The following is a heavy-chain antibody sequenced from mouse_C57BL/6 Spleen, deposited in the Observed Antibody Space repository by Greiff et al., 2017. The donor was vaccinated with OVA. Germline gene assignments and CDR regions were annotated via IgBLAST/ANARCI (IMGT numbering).Heavy chain of an antibody. CDR1: GYTFTSYD. CDR2: IYPRDGST. D-gene: IGHD4-1*01. V-gene: IGHV1-85*01. J-gene: IGHJ2*01. CDR3: ASGTGTHY. Sequence: LVESGPELVKPGASVKLSCKASGYTFTSYDINWVKQRPGQGLEWIGWIYPRDGSTKYNEKFKGKATLTVDTSSSTAYMELHSLTSEDSAVYFCASGTGTHYWGQGTTLTVSS.